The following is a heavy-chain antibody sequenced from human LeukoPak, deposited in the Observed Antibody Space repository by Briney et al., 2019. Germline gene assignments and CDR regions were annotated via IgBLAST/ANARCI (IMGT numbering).Heavy chain of an antibody. J-gene: IGHJ4*02. CDR1: GYTFTSYD. Sequence: GASVKVSCKASGYTFTSYDINWVRQATGQGLEWMGWMNPNSGNTGYAQKFQGRVTMTRNTSISTAYMGLSSLRSEDTAVYYCARGLRRGYSSGWSPAAYWGQGTLVTVSS. D-gene: IGHD6-19*01. CDR3: ARGLRRGYSSGWSPAAY. CDR2: MNPNSGNT. V-gene: IGHV1-8*01.